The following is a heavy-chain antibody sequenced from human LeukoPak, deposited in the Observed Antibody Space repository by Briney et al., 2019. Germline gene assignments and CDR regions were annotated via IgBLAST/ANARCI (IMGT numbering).Heavy chain of an antibody. V-gene: IGHV3-53*01. CDR1: GFTVSSNY. CDR2: IYSGGST. J-gene: IGHJ3*02. CDR3: ARDHGSDAFDI. Sequence: GGSLRLSCAASGFTVSSNYMSWVRQAPGKGLEWVSVIYSGGSTYYADSVKGRFTTSRDNSKNTLYLQMNSLRAEDTAVYYCARDHGSDAFDIWGQGTMVTVSS.